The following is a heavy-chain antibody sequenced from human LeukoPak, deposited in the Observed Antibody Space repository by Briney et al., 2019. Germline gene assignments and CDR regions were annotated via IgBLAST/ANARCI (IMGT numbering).Heavy chain of an antibody. J-gene: IGHJ6*02. CDR2: IKQDGGEM. V-gene: IGHV3-7*03. CDR3: ARDSRGYSYGTSYGYYYGMDV. Sequence: PGGSLRLSCAASGFTFRSYWMSWVRQAPGKGLEWVANIKQDGGEMYYVDSVKGRFTISRDNAKNSLYLQMNSLRAEDTAVYYCARDSRGYSYGTSYGYYYGMDVWGQGTTVTVSS. CDR1: GFTFRSYW. D-gene: IGHD5-18*01.